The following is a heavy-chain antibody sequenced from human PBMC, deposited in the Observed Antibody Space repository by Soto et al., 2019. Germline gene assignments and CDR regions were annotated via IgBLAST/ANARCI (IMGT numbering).Heavy chain of an antibody. D-gene: IGHD2-2*01. CDR3: ARAPRDCSSTSCYESYYYYYMDI. Sequence: GGSLRLSFAASGFTFSSYDMHWARQATGRGLEWVSAIGTAGDTYYPGSVKGRFTISRENAKNSLYLQMNSLRAGDTAVYYCARAPRDCSSTSCYESYYYYYMDIWGKGTTVTVSS. CDR1: GFTFSSYD. V-gene: IGHV3-13*01. J-gene: IGHJ6*03. CDR2: IGTAGDT.